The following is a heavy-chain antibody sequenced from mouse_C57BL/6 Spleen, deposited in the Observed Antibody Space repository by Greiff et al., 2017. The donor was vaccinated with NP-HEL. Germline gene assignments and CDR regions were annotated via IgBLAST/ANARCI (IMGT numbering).Heavy chain of an antibody. CDR1: GYTFTSYW. CDR3: AREATVVEGYFDV. CDR2: IDPSDSET. D-gene: IGHD1-1*01. Sequence: QVQLKQPGAELVRPGSSVKLSCKASGYTFTSYWMHWVKQRPIQGLEWIGNIDPSDSETHYNQKFKDKATLTVDKSSSTAYMQLSSLTSEDSAVYYCAREATVVEGYFDVWGTGTTVTVSS. J-gene: IGHJ1*03. V-gene: IGHV1-52*01.